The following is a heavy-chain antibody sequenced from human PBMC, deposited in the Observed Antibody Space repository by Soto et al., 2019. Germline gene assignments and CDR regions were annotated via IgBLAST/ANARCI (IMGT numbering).Heavy chain of an antibody. V-gene: IGHV4-39*01. J-gene: IGHJ5*02. CDR3: ARQRVIPATPTNWFDP. D-gene: IGHD2-15*01. Sequence: QVQVQESGPGLVKPSDTLSLTCTVSGGSVSSRSYFWGWIRQPPGKGLEWIGTIYYNGSTYYNPSLKRRVTLSVDTSKNQFSLKLTSVTASDTALYYCARQRVIPATPTNWFDPWGQGTLVTVSS. CDR2: IYYNGST. CDR1: GGSVSSRSYF.